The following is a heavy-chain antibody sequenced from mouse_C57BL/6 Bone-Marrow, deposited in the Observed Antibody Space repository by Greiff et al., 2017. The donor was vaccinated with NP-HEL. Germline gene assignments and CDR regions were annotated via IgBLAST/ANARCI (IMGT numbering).Heavy chain of an antibody. V-gene: IGHV7-3*01. J-gene: IGHJ2*01. CDR2: IRNKANGYTT. Sequence: EVMLVESGGGLVQPGGSLSLPCAASGFTFTDYYMSWVRQPPGKALEWLGFIRNKANGYTTEYSASVKGRFTISRDNSQSILYLQMNALRAEDSATYYCARLGYYYFDYWGQGTTLTVAS. CDR3: ARLGYYYFDY. D-gene: IGHD2-3*01. CDR1: GFTFTDYY.